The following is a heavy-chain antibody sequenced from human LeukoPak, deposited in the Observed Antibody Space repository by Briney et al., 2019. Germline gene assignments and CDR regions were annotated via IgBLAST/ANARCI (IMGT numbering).Heavy chain of an antibody. Sequence: SETLSLTCAVYGGSFSGYYWSRIRQPPGKGLEWIGEINHSGSTNYNPSLKSRVTISVDTSKNQFSLKLSSVTAADTAVYYCARRRSGFWSGYTVPWFDPWGQGTLVTVSS. CDR1: GGSFSGYY. CDR3: ARRRSGFWSGYTVPWFDP. V-gene: IGHV4-34*01. CDR2: INHSGST. D-gene: IGHD3-3*01. J-gene: IGHJ5*02.